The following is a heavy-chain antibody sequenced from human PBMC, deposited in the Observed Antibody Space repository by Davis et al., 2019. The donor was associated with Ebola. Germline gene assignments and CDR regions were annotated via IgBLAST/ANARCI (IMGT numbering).Heavy chain of an antibody. CDR1: GYRFTSSW. J-gene: IGHJ4*02. V-gene: IGHV5-51*01. D-gene: IGHD3-16*01. CDR2: IYPGDSDA. CDR3: AREGEAAMSDPTNFDY. Sequence: GESLKISCQGSGYRFTSSWLGWVRQTPARGLEWMGIIYPGDSDARYSPPFQGQVTISADKSTTTAYLRWTSLRASDTAIYYCAREGEAAMSDPTNFDYWGQGTQVTVSS.